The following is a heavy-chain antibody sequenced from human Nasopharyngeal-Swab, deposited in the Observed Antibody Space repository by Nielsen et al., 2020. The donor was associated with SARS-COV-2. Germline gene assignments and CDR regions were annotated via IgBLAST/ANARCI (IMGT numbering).Heavy chain of an antibody. Sequence: WVRQAPGQGLEWMGIINPSGGSTSYAQKFQGRVTMTRDTSTSAVYMELSSLRSEDTAVYYCARGPYYGSGSYFHYYYGMDVWGQGTTVTVSS. J-gene: IGHJ6*02. CDR3: ARGPYYGSGSYFHYYYGMDV. D-gene: IGHD3-10*01. CDR2: INPSGGST. V-gene: IGHV1-46*01.